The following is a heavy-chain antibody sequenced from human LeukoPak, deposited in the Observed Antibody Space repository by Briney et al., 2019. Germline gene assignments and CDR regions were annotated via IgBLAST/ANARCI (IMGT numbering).Heavy chain of an antibody. CDR1: GFTFSSYG. CDR3: ATRGYSYGYLVEY. CDR2: ISYDGSNK. D-gene: IGHD5-18*01. V-gene: IGHV3-30*03. J-gene: IGHJ4*02. Sequence: PGGSLRLSCAASGFTFSSYGMHWVRHAPDKGLEWVAVISYDGSNKYYADSVKGRFTISRDNSKNTLYLQMNSLRAEDTAVYYCATRGYSYGYLVEYWGQGALVTVSS.